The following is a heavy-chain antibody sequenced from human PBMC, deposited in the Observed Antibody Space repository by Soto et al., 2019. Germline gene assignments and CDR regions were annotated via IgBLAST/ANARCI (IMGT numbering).Heavy chain of an antibody. CDR2: TGSGTGPG. Sequence: QVQLVQSGTEVKKPGSSVKVSCKASGGSLSTNPISWVRQAPGQGLEWMGGTGSGTGPGNQAQKFQGRLTVTADKSTSTVYMELTNLASEGTAVYYCARRHSGGFVRFFDSWGQGTLVTVSS. CDR3: ARRHSGGFVRFFDS. D-gene: IGHD2-15*01. J-gene: IGHJ4*02. V-gene: IGHV1-69*06. CDR1: GGSLSTNP.